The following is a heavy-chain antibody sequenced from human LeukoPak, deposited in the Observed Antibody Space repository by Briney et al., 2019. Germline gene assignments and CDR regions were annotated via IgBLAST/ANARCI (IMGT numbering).Heavy chain of an antibody. V-gene: IGHV4-4*02. CDR1: GGSISSSNW. J-gene: IGHJ6*02. CDR2: IYHSGST. D-gene: IGHD6-19*01. CDR3: ARSSGWFHYYYGMDV. Sequence: SETLSLTCAVSGGSISSSNWWSWVRQPPGKGLEWIGEIYHSGSTNYNPSLKSRATISVDKSKNQFSLKLSSVTAADTAVYYCARSSGWFHYYYGMDVWGQGTTVTVSS.